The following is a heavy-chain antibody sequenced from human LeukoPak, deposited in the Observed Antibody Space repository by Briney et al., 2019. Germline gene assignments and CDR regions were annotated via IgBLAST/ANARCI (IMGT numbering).Heavy chain of an antibody. CDR1: GFTVTSKH. CDR2: VESGGDT. V-gene: IGHV3-53*01. CDR3: ARGAYYDSSGRTVDY. D-gene: IGHD3-22*01. J-gene: IGHJ4*02. Sequence: GGSLRLSCAASGFTVTSKHMNWVRQAPGKGLEWILVVESGGDTSYANSVRGRFTISRDNAKNSLYLQMNSLRAEDTAVYYCARGAYYDSSGRTVDYWGQGTVVTVSS.